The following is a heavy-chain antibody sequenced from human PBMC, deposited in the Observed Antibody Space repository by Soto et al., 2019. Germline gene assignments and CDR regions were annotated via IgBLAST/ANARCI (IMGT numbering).Heavy chain of an antibody. J-gene: IGHJ6*02. CDR1: GGTFSSYA. V-gene: IGHV1-69*13. CDR2: IIPIFGTA. D-gene: IGHD5-12*01. CDR3: ASGRAEMATIRNYYYGMDV. Sequence: ASVKVSCKASGGTFSSYAISWVRQAPGQGLEWMGGIIPIFGTANYAQKFQGRVTITADESTSTAYMELSSLRSEDTAVYYCASGRAEMATIRNYYYGMDVWGQGTTVTV.